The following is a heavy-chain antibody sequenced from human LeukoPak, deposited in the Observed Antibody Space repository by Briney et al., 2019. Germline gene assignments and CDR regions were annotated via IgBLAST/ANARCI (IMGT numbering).Heavy chain of an antibody. J-gene: IGHJ4*02. V-gene: IGHV4-39*01. CDR2: IYYSGST. CDR3: ARYVVVPAAIGY. CDR1: GVSISSSSYY. Sequence: SETLSLTCTVSGVSISSSSYYWGWIRQPPGKGLEWIGSIYYSGSTYYNPSLKSRVTISVDTSKNQFSLKLSSVTAADTAVYYCARYVVVPAAIGYWGQGTLVTVSS. D-gene: IGHD2-2*02.